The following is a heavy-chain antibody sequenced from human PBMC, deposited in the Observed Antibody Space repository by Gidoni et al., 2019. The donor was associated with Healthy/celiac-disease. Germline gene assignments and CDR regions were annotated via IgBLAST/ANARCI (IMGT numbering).Heavy chain of an antibody. CDR1: GFTFRSYA. V-gene: IGHV3-23*01. CDR3: AKPDPPMIVVVITFDY. CDR2: ISGSGGST. J-gene: IGHJ4*02. Sequence: EVQLLESGGGLVQPGGSLRLSCAASGFTFRSYAMSWVRQAPGKGLEWVSAISGSGGSTYYADSVKGRFTISRDNSKNTLYLQMNSLRAEDTAVYYCAKPDPPMIVVVITFDYWGQGTLVTVSS. D-gene: IGHD3-22*01.